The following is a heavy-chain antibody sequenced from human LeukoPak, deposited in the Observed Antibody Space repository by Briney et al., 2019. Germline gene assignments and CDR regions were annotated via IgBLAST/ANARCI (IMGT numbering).Heavy chain of an antibody. Sequence: ASVKVSCKASGYTFTSYGISWVRQAPGQGLEWMGWISAYNGNTNYAQKLQGRVTMTTDTSTSTAYMELRSLRSDDTAVYYCARDKTPYSSGWSVDYWGQGTLVTVSS. J-gene: IGHJ4*02. V-gene: IGHV1-18*01. CDR3: ARDKTPYSSGWSVDY. CDR1: GYTFTSYG. CDR2: ISAYNGNT. D-gene: IGHD6-19*01.